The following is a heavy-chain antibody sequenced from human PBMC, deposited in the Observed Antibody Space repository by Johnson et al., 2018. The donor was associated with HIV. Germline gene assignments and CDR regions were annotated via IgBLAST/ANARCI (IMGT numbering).Heavy chain of an antibody. CDR3: ARDLQGRDAFDI. J-gene: IGHJ3*02. Sequence: VQLVESGGGVVQPGGSLTLSCAASGFTFSSYGMHWVRQAPVKGMEWVGFIRFDGSDKFYADSVKGRFTISRDNSKNTLYLQMNSLRAEDTAVYYCARDLQGRDAFDIWGQGTMVTVSS. CDR2: IRFDGSDK. CDR1: GFTFSSYG. V-gene: IGHV3-30*02.